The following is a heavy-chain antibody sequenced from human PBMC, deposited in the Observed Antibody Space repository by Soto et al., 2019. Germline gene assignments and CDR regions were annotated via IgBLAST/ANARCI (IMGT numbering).Heavy chain of an antibody. CDR2: IAYSGDT. CDR3: ARDFVWSAIAP. V-gene: IGHV4-31*11. D-gene: IGHD2-21*01. CDR1: GGSIIIADSY. J-gene: IGHJ5*02. Sequence: PSETLSLTCAGSGGSIIIADSYLFWIRKHPGKGLEWIGYIAYSGDTYYNPSLRSRVTISADTYENKFSLTLKSVTAADTAVYFCARDFVWSAIAPWGKGPGVTVSS.